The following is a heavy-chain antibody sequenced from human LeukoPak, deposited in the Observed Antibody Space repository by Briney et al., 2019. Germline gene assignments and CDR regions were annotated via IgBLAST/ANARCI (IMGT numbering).Heavy chain of an antibody. Sequence: GGSLRLSCAASGFTFSHYWMHWVRQAPGKGLVWVSRINTDGSDTVYADSVKGRFTISRDNAKNTLYLQMNSLRAEDTAVYYCARDRSVTNGGFDYWGQGTLVTGSS. J-gene: IGHJ4*02. D-gene: IGHD2-8*01. V-gene: IGHV3-74*01. CDR1: GFTFSHYW. CDR3: ARDRSVTNGGFDY. CDR2: INTDGSDT.